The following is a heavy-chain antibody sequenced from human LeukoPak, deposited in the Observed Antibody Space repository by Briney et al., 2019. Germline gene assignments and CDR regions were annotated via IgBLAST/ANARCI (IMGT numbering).Heavy chain of an antibody. CDR1: GGSISSGGYY. V-gene: IGHV4-34*01. CDR2: INHSGST. D-gene: IGHD2-15*01. CDR3: ARVYCSGGSCEGGYFDY. Sequence: SETLSLTCAVSGGSISSGGYYWSWIRQPPGKGLEWIGEINHSGSTNYNPSLKSRVTISVDTSKNQFSLKLSSVTAADTAVYYCARVYCSGGSCEGGYFDYWGQGTLVTVSS. J-gene: IGHJ4*02.